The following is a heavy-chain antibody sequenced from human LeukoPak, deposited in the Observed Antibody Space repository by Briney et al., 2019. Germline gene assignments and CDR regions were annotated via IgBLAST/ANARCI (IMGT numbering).Heavy chain of an antibody. CDR1: GYTFTGYY. V-gene: IGHV1-2*02. CDR2: INPNSGGT. J-gene: IGHJ4*02. CDR3: ARGSGSYFGIRPYDY. Sequence: GASVKVSCKASGYTFTGYYMHWVRQAPGQGLEWMGWINPNSGGTNYAQKFQARVTMTRDTSISTAYMELSRLRAEDTAVYYCARGSGSYFGIRPYDYWGQGTLVTVSS. D-gene: IGHD1-26*01.